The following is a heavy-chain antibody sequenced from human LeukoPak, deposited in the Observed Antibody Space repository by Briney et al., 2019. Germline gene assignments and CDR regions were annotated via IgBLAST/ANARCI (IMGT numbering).Heavy chain of an antibody. CDR2: LGWNSGSV. Sequence: GRSLRLSCAASGFTLDDYAMHWVLQAPGPGLGAGSGLGWNSGSVGYADSVKGRFTISRDNAKNSLYLQMTSLRAEDTALYYCAKGAGSWYGAYFDYWGQGTLVTVSS. D-gene: IGHD6-13*01. CDR3: AKGAGSWYGAYFDY. V-gene: IGHV3-9*01. CDR1: GFTLDDYA. J-gene: IGHJ4*02.